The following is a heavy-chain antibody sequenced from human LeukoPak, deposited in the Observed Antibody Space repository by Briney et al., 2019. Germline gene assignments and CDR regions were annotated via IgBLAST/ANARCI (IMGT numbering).Heavy chain of an antibody. V-gene: IGHV3-53*01. CDR2: IYSGGST. D-gene: IGHD4/OR15-4a*01. J-gene: IGHJ4*02. Sequence: GGSLRLSCAASGLTVSSNSMSWVRQAPGKGLEWVSFIYSGGSTYYADSVKGRFTISRDNSKNTLYLQMNSLRADDTAVYHCARRAGAYSHPYDYWGQGTLVTVSS. CDR3: ARRAGAYSHPYDY. CDR1: GLTVSSNS.